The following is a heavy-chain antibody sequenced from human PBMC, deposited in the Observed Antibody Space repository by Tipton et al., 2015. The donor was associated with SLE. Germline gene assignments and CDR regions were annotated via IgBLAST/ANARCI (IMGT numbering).Heavy chain of an antibody. CDR1: DDSITTDY. CDR2: ASYSGVT. D-gene: IGHD3-3*01. J-gene: IGHJ4*02. Sequence: TLSLTCTVSDDSITTDYWTWIRQPPGKGLEYIGYASYSGVTNSNPSLQSRVTMSIDASKKQVSLRLSSVTAADTAVYYCASSPGVTLFRVVTYFDLWGQGILATVSS. V-gene: IGHV4-59*13. CDR3: ASSPGVTLFRVVTYFDL.